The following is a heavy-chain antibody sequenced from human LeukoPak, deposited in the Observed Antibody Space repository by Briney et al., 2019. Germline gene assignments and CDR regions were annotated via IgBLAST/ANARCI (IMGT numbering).Heavy chain of an antibody. CDR3: ARDQAAGTGGDY. CDR2: INHGGST. V-gene: IGHV4-34*01. Sequence: SETLSLTCAVYGGSFSSYYWSWIRQPPGKGLEWIGEINHGGSTNYNPSLKSRVTISVDTSKNQFSLKLSSVTAADTAVYYCARDQAAGTGGDYWGQGTLVTVSS. J-gene: IGHJ4*02. D-gene: IGHD6-13*01. CDR1: GGSFSSYY.